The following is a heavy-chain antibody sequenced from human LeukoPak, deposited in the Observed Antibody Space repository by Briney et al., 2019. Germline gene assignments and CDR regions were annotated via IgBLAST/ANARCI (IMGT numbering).Heavy chain of an antibody. J-gene: IGHJ4*02. CDR1: GYSFTSYW. D-gene: IGHD3-9*01. Sequence: GESLKISCNGSGYSFTSYWIGRVRQLPAKGLEWMGIIYPGESDTSYSPSFQGQVTISADKSISTAYLQWSSLKASDTAMYYCARPFQYYDILSGYSSYYFDYWGQGTLVTVSS. CDR2: IYPGESDT. V-gene: IGHV5-51*01. CDR3: ARPFQYYDILSGYSSYYFDY.